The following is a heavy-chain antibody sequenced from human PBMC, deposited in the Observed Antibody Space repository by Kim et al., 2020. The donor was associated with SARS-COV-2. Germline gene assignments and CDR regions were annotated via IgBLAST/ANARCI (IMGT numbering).Heavy chain of an antibody. CDR2: TYYRSKWYN. J-gene: IGHJ6*02. Sequence: SQTLSLTCAISGDSVSSNSAAWNWIRQSPSRGLEWLGRTYYRSKWYNDYAVSVKSRITINPDTSKNQFSLQLNSVTPEDTAVYYCARVTTASGDYSNDDSYSGVDGMDVWGQGTTVTVSS. CDR1: GDSVSSNSAA. V-gene: IGHV6-1*01. D-gene: IGHD4-4*01. CDR3: ARVTTASGDYSNDDSYSGVDGMDV.